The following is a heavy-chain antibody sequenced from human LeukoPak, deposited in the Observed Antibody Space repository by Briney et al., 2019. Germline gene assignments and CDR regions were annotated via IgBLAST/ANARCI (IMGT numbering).Heavy chain of an antibody. Sequence: SETLSLTCTVSGGSISSYYWSWIRQPPGKGLEWIGYIYYSGSTNYNPSPKSRVTISVDTSKNQFSLKLSSVTAADTAVYYCARVRTDWFGEIDYWGQGTLVTVSS. CDR1: GGSISSYY. CDR3: ARVRTDWFGEIDY. V-gene: IGHV4-59*01. J-gene: IGHJ4*02. CDR2: IYYSGST. D-gene: IGHD3-10*01.